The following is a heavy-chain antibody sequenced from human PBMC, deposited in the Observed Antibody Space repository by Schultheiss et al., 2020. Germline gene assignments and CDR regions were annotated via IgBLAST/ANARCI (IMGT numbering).Heavy chain of an antibody. V-gene: IGHV1-2*04. D-gene: IGHD3-22*01. CDR3: ASHSITMIEDPTYGMDV. J-gene: IGHJ6*02. Sequence: ASVKVSCKASGYTFTGYYMHWVRQAPGQGLEWMGWINPNSGGTNYAQKFQGWVTMTRDTSISTAYMELSSLRSEDTAVYYCASHSITMIEDPTYGMDVWGQGTTVTVSS. CDR1: GYTFTGYY. CDR2: INPNSGGT.